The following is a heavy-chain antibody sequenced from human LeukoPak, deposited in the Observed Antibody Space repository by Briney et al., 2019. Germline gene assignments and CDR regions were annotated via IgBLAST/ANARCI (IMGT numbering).Heavy chain of an antibody. CDR3: EKGQGDGGDWFDP. J-gene: IGHJ5*02. CDR1: VFMFSSYA. D-gene: IGHD2-21*01. CDR2: ISGSGGST. V-gene: IGHV3-23*01. Sequence: GGPLRLSCAASVFMFSSYAMRWVRQAPGKGLEGVSTISGSGGSTYYADSEKRLFTISRDNSKNTLYLQMNSLRAEDAAVYYCEKGQGDGGDWFDPWGQGTLVTVSS.